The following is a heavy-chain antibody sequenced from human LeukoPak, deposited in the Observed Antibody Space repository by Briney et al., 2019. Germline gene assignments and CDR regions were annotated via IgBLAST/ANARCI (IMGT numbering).Heavy chain of an antibody. CDR3: ARLDSSGYTSFDY. CDR2: INHSGST. CDR1: GGSFSAYY. V-gene: IGHV4-34*01. J-gene: IGHJ4*02. D-gene: IGHD3-22*01. Sequence: PSETLSLTCAVYGGSFSAYYWSWIRQPPGKGLEWIGEINHSGSTNYNPSLKSRVTISVDKSKNQFSLKLSSVTAADTAVYYCARLDSSGYTSFDYWGQGTLVTVSS.